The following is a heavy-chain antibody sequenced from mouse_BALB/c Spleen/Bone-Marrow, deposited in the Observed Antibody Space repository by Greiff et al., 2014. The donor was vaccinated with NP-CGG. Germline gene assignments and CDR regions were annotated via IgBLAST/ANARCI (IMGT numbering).Heavy chain of an antibody. V-gene: IGHV5-4*02. J-gene: IGHJ4*01. CDR1: GFTFSDYY. CDR3: ARSRMRYGAMDY. CDR2: ISDGGNYS. D-gene: IGHD2-10*02. Sequence: VPLQQSGGGLVKPGGALKLSCAASGFTFSDYYIYLLRPNPEKRVGGVATISDGGNYSYYPDSVKGRFTISRDNAKNNLYLQMSSLKSEDTAMYYCARSRMRYGAMDYWGQGTSVTVFS.